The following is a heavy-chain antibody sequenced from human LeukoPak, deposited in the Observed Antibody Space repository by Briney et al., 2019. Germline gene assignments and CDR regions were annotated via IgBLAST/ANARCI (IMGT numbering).Heavy chain of an antibody. V-gene: IGHV3-9*01. CDR2: ISWNSGSI. D-gene: IGHD3-9*01. J-gene: IGHJ3*02. Sequence: GGSLRLSCAASGFTFDDYAMHWVRQAPGKGLEWVSGISWNSGSIGYADSVKGRFTISRDNAKNSLYLQMNSLRAEDTALYYFATLEDGNILTGYFFIIDAFDIWGQGKMVTVSS. CDR1: GFTFDDYA. CDR3: ATLEDGNILTGYFFIIDAFDI.